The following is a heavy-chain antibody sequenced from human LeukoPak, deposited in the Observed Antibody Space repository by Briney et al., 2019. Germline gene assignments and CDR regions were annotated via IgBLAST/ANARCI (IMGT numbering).Heavy chain of an antibody. CDR2: IYHSGST. CDR1: GGSISSSNW. Sequence: SETLSLTCAVSGGSISSSNWWSWVRPPPGKGLEWIGEIYHSGSTNYNPSLKSRVTISVDKSKNQFSLKLSSVTAADTAVYYCARIYGSGSYLDYWGQGTLVTVSS. V-gene: IGHV4-4*02. D-gene: IGHD3-10*01. J-gene: IGHJ4*02. CDR3: ARIYGSGSYLDY.